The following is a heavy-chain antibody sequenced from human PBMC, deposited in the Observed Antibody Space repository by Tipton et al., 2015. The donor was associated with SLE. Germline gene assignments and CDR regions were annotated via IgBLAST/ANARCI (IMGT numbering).Heavy chain of an antibody. J-gene: IGHJ6*03. Sequence: LRLSCTVSGGSISSSSYYWGWIRQPPGEGLEWIGSIYYSGSTYYNPSLKSRVTISVDTSKNQFSLKLSSVTAADTAVYYCARERSSTSLYYMDVWGKGTTVTVSS. V-gene: IGHV4-39*07. D-gene: IGHD2-2*01. CDR1: GGSISSSSYY. CDR2: IYYSGST. CDR3: ARERSSTSLYYMDV.